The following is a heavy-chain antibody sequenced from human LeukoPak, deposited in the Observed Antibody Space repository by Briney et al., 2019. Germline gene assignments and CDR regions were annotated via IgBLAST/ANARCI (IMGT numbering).Heavy chain of an antibody. D-gene: IGHD1-26*01. J-gene: IGHJ4*02. Sequence: ASVKVSCKASGYTFTGYYMHWVRQAPGQGPEWMGWINPNSGGTNYAQKFQGRVTMTRDMSINTAYMELSRLRSDDTAEYYCARGHVGATDFDYWAQGTLVTVSS. CDR1: GYTFTGYY. CDR3: ARGHVGATDFDY. V-gene: IGHV1-2*02. CDR2: INPNSGGT.